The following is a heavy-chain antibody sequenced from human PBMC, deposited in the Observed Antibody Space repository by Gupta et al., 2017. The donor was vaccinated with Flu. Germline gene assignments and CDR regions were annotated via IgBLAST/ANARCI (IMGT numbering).Heavy chain of an antibody. CDR2: IYSGGST. Sequence: EVQLVESGGGLVQPGGSLRLSCAASGFTVSSNYMSWVRQAPGKGLEWVSVIYSGGSTYYADSVKGRFTISRHNSKNTLYLQMNSLRAEDTAVYYCASTDYSSHSVRDYWGQGTLVTVSS. CDR1: GFTVSSNY. CDR3: ASTDYSSHSVRDY. D-gene: IGHD3-16*01. J-gene: IGHJ4*02. V-gene: IGHV3-53*04.